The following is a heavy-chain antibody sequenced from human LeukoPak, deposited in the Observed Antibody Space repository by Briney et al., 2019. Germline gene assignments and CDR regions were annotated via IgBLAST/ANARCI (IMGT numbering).Heavy chain of an antibody. Sequence: PSETLSLTCTVSGGSISSSSAYWGWIRQPPGKGLEWIGSIYYSKNTYYNPSLKSRVTISVDTSKNQFSLKLSSVTAADTAVYYCARRPAVAGTTFDYWGQGTLVTVSS. CDR1: GGSISSSSAY. J-gene: IGHJ4*02. V-gene: IGHV4-39*01. D-gene: IGHD6-19*01. CDR3: ARRPAVAGTTFDY. CDR2: IYYSKNT.